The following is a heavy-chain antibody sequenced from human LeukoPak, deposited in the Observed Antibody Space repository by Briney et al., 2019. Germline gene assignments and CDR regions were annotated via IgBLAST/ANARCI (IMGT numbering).Heavy chain of an antibody. CDR1: GASISTHY. CDR2: LRDTEST. J-gene: IGHJ4*02. D-gene: IGHD3-3*01. CDR3: ATLKRGSVFGYFNF. V-gene: IGHV4-59*11. Sequence: SETLSLTCTVSGASISTHYWSWLRQPPGKELEWIAYLRDTESTKDNPSLKSRVALSADTSKNQFSLRLTSVTAADTAIYYCATLKRGSVFGYFNFWGQGLLVTVSS.